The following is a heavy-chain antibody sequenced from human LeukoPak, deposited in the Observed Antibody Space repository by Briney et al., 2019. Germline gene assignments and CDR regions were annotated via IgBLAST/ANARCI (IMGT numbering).Heavy chain of an antibody. J-gene: IGHJ4*02. CDR1: GFTFSSYA. Sequence: TGGSLRLSCAASGFTFSSYAMSWVRQAPGKGLEWVSAISGSGGSTYYADSVKGRFTISRDNSKNTLYLQMNSLRAEDTAVYYCAKGVPSNYARAGSCYFDYWGQGTLVTLSS. CDR2: ISGSGGST. D-gene: IGHD4-11*01. CDR3: AKGVPSNYARAGSCYFDY. V-gene: IGHV3-23*01.